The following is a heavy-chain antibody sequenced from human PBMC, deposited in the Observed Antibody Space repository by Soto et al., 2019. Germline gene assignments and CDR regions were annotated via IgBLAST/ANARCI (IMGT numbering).Heavy chain of an antibody. CDR3: AKGWGDY. CDR1: GFTFSSYD. CDR2: LSGSGGST. Sequence: EVQVLESGGALVQPGGSLRLSCAASGFTFSSYDMSWVRQAPGKGLGWVSGLSGSGGSTYYADSVKGRFTISRDNSKNTLYLQMNSLRAEDTAVYYCAKGWGDYWGQGTLVTVSS. D-gene: IGHD3-16*01. V-gene: IGHV3-23*01. J-gene: IGHJ4*02.